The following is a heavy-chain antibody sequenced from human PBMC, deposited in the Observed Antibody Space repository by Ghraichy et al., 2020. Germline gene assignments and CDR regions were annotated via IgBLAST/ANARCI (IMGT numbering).Heavy chain of an antibody. CDR2: MNPNSGNT. V-gene: IGHV1-8*03. CDR1: GYTFTSYG. D-gene: IGHD3-3*01. J-gene: IGHJ4*02. Sequence: ASVKVSCKASGYTFTSYGINWVRQATGQGLEWMGWMNPNSGNTGYAQKFQGRVTITRNTSISTAYMELSSLRSEDTAVYYCARGSYYDFWSRRYYFDYWGQGTLVTVSS. CDR3: ARGSYYDFWSRRYYFDY.